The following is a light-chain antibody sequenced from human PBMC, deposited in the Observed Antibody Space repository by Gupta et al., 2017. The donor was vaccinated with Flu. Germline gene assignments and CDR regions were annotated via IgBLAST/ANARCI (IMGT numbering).Light chain of an antibody. CDR3: QVWDGSSDHPVV. CDR1: NIGGKS. J-gene: IGLJ2*01. Sequence: SYILTQPPSVSVAPGQTAMVTCGGNNIGGKSVHWYQQKPGQAPVVVVYDDTDRPSGILERISGSNSGNTATLTISRVEAGDEADYFCQVWDGSSDHPVVFGGGTKLTVL. V-gene: IGLV3-21*02. CDR2: DDT.